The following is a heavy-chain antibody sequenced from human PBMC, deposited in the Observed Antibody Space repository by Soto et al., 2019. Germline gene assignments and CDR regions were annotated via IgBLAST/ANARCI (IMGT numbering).Heavy chain of an antibody. D-gene: IGHD6-19*01. CDR3: ARLDKFSPQSSGWANRFDI. V-gene: IGHV3-23*02. Sequence: EVQLLESGGGLVQPGGSLRLSCAASGFTFTNYAMTWVRQAPGRGLEWVSTIIATGGTFYGEHVKGRFTLSRDNSRITLYLQMNSLRVDEAAIYYRARLDKFSPQSSGWANRFDIGGQGPLVTVSS. CDR1: GFTFTNYA. CDR2: IIATGGT. J-gene: IGHJ4*02.